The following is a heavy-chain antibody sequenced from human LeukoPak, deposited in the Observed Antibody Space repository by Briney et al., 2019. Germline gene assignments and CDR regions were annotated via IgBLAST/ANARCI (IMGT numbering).Heavy chain of an antibody. J-gene: IGHJ3*02. Sequence: GASVKVSCKASGGTFSSYAISWVRQAPGQGLEWMGRIIPILGIANYAQKFQGRVTITADKSTSIAYMELSSLRSEDTAVYYCAREQSGSYSWSAFDIWGQGTMVTVSS. V-gene: IGHV1-69*04. CDR2: IIPILGIA. D-gene: IGHD1-26*01. CDR1: GGTFSSYA. CDR3: AREQSGSYSWSAFDI.